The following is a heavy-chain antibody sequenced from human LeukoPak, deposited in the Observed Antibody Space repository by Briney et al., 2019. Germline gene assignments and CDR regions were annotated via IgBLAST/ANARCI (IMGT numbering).Heavy chain of an antibody. Sequence: GGSLRLSCAASGFTFSNYGMHWVRQSPGKGLEWVAIIAYDGSNKYYADSVMGRFTISRDNSKKTLYLQMNSLRAEDTAVYYCARGAGRDYYFDYWGQGTLVTVSS. J-gene: IGHJ4*02. D-gene: IGHD3/OR15-3a*01. V-gene: IGHV3-33*05. CDR1: GFTFSNYG. CDR2: IAYDGSNK. CDR3: ARGAGRDYYFDY.